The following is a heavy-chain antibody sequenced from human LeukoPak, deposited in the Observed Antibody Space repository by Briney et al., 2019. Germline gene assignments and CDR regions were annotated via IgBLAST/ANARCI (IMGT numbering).Heavy chain of an antibody. J-gene: IGHJ5*02. D-gene: IGHD6-19*01. CDR1: GASISSGSHY. CDR3: ARCFYSSGWYTPLGWFDT. CDR2: IYYRGTT. Sequence: PSETLSLTCVVSGASISSGSHYWNWIRQSPGRGLEWIGHIYYRGTTNYTPSLKSRVTISVDTSMNQFSLRLTSVTAADTAVYFCARCFYSSGWYTPLGWFDTWGQGALVTVSS. V-gene: IGHV4-61*01.